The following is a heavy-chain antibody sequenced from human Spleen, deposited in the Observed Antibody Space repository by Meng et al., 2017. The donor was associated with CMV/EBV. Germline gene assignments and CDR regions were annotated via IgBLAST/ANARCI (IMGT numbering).Heavy chain of an antibody. J-gene: IGHJ4*01. CDR3: ARDLAPYGAYDGY. V-gene: IGHV1-2*02. CDR2: INPNSGDT. CDR1: GYTFTGYY. Sequence: ASVKVPCKASGYTFTGYYMHWVRQAPGQGLEWMGWINPNSGDTNYAQKFQGRVTLTRDTSITTAHMELSSLRSDDTAVYYCARDLAPYGAYDGYWGQGTLVTVSS. D-gene: IGHD5-12*01.